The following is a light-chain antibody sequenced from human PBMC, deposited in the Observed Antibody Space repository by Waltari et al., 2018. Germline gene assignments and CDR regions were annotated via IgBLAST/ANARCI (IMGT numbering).Light chain of an antibody. CDR2: GKR. Sequence: QSVLTQPPSVSGAPGQRVTIYCTGSSSNIGAPYDVHWYRQLPGTAPQLLIFGKRKCPSGVPDRFSGSKSGTSASLAITGLQAEDEADYYCQSYDSSLSGSDVVFGGGTKLTVL. CDR1: SSNIGAPYD. J-gene: IGLJ2*01. CDR3: QSYDSSLSGSDVV. V-gene: IGLV1-40*01.